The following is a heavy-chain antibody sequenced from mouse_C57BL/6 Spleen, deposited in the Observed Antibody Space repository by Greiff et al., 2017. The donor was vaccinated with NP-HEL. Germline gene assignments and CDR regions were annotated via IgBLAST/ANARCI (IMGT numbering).Heavy chain of an antibody. J-gene: IGHJ1*03. CDR2: IYPGDGDT. Sequence: VQLQQSGAELVKPGASVKISCKASGYAFSSYWMNWVKQRPGKGLEWIGQIYPGDGDTNYNGKFKGKATLTADKSSSTAYMQLSSLTSEDSAVYFCARRYYEDWYFDVWGTGTTVTVSS. CDR3: ARRYYEDWYFDV. CDR1: GYAFSSYW. V-gene: IGHV1-80*01. D-gene: IGHD1-1*01.